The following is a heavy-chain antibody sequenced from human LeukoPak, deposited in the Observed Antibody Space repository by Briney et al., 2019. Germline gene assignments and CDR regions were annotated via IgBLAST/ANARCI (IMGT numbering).Heavy chain of an antibody. V-gene: IGHV1-69*16. CDR3: ARGRNYYGSGSYYPLNYYYYYMDV. Sequence: SVKVSCKASGGTFSSYTINWVRQAPGQGLEWMGRIIPILDIATYAQKFQGRVTITTDESTSTAYMELSSLRSEDTAVYYCARGRNYYGSGSYYPLNYYYYYMDVWGKGTTVTVSS. CDR1: GGTFSSYT. CDR2: IIPILDIA. J-gene: IGHJ6*03. D-gene: IGHD3-10*01.